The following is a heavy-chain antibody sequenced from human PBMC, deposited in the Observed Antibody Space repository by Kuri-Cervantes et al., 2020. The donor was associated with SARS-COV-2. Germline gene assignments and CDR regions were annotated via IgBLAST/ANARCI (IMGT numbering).Heavy chain of an antibody. D-gene: IGHD6-13*01. CDR1: GFTFSNAW. V-gene: IGHV3-15*07. Sequence: GESLKISCAASGFTFSNAWMNWVRQAPGKGLEWVGRIKSKTDGGTTDYAAPVKGRFTISRDDSKNTLYLQMNSLKTEDTAVYYCTSQSPLFSSPKYWGRGPLAPFP. CDR3: TSQSPLFSSPKY. CDR2: IKSKTDGGTT. J-gene: IGHJ4*02.